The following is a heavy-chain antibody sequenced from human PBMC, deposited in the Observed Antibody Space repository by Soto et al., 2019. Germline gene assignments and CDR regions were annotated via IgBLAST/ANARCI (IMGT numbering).Heavy chain of an antibody. Sequence: EVQLMESGGGLVQPGGSLKLSCAASGFTFSGSAMHWVRQASGKGLERVGRMRSRAHTYATTYGASVRGRFTISRDDSKNTAYLQMNSRHSEDTGVYYCTNGEVTTDDNIPFDYWGQGNLVIVSA. J-gene: IGHJ4*02. V-gene: IGHV3-73*01. CDR3: TNGEVTTDDNIPFDY. CDR2: MRSRAHTYAT. CDR1: GFTFSGSA. D-gene: IGHD3-22*01.